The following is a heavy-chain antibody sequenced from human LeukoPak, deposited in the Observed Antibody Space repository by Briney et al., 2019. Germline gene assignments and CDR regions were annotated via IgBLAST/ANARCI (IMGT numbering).Heavy chain of an antibody. CDR1: GGSISSGDYY. D-gene: IGHD3-3*01. J-gene: IGHJ5*02. Sequence: TLSLTCTVSGGSISSGDYYWRWIRQPPGKGLEWIGYIYYSGSTYYNPSLKSRVTISVDTSKNQFSLKLSSVTAADTAVYYCARTFSGYDFWSGYSTENNWFDPWGQGTLVTVSS. V-gene: IGHV4-30-4*08. CDR2: IYYSGST. CDR3: ARTFSGYDFWSGYSTENNWFDP.